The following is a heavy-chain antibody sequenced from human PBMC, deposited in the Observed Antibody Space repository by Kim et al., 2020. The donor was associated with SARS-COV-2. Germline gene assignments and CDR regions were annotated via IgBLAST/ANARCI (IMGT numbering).Heavy chain of an antibody. V-gene: IGHV4-31*02. CDR2: T. Sequence: TYYSPSLKSRVTISVDTSKNQFSLKLSSVTAADTAVYYCARGTYSGYGKGDYWGQGTLVTVSS. CDR3: ARGTYSGYGKGDY. D-gene: IGHD5-12*01. J-gene: IGHJ4*02.